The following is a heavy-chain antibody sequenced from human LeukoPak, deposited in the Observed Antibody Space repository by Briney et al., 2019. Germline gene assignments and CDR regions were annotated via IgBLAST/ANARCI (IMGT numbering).Heavy chain of an antibody. CDR2: INPNSGAT. CDR3: ARPESRGWSYYYMDV. D-gene: IGHD6-19*01. J-gene: IGHJ6*03. V-gene: IGHV1-2*02. CDR1: GYTFTGYY. Sequence: GASVKVSCKASGYTFTGYYMHWVRQAPGQGLEWMGWINPNSGATNYAQKFQGRVTMTRDTSISTAYMELSRLTSNDTAVYYCARPESRGWSYYYMDVWGKGTTVTISS.